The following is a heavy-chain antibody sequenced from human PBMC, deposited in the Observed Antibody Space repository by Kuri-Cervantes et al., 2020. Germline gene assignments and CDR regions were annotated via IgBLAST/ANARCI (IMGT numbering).Heavy chain of an antibody. Sequence: GESLKISCAASGFAFSSYAMSWVRQAPGKGLEWVSAISGSGGNTYYADSVKGRFTISRDDSKNTAYLQMNSLKTEDTAVYYCTINPYYYDSSGYPWGQGTLVTVSS. D-gene: IGHD3-22*01. CDR3: TINPYYYDSSGYP. J-gene: IGHJ5*02. CDR1: GFAFSSYA. CDR2: ISGSGGNT. V-gene: IGHV3-23*01.